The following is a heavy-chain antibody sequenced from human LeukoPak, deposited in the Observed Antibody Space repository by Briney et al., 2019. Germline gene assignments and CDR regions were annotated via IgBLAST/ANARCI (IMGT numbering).Heavy chain of an antibody. CDR1: GYTFTSYY. CDR2: INPNSGGT. J-gene: IGHJ4*02. Sequence: ASVKVSCKASGYTFTSYYMHWVRQAPGQGLEWMGWINPNSGGTNYAQKFQGRVTMTRDTSISTAYMELSRLRSDDTAVYYCARDPYSREYYFDYWGQGTLVTVSS. V-gene: IGHV1-2*02. CDR3: ARDPYSREYYFDY. D-gene: IGHD1-26*01.